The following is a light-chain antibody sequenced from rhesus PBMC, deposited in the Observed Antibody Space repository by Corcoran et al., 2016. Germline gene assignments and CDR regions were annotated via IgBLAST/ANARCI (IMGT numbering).Light chain of an antibody. CDR3: QQYTSGPLT. CDR2: KAS. Sequence: VDTVTITCRASQGISSWLAWYQQKPGKAPKLLIYKASSLQSGVPSRFSGSGSGTDFTLTISSLQPEDFATYYCQQYTSGPLTFGRGTKVEIK. V-gene: IGKV1-22*01. J-gene: IGKJ4*01. CDR1: QGISSW.